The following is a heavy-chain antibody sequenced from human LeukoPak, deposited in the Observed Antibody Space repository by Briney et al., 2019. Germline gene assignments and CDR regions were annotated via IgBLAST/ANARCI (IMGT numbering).Heavy chain of an antibody. CDR3: ARGGNTVAAAGIGMDV. D-gene: IGHD6-13*01. V-gene: IGHV4-30-2*01. CDR2: IYHSGST. CDR1: GGSFNIGGYY. J-gene: IGHJ6*04. Sequence: SETLSLTCTVSGGSFNIGGYYWSWIRQPPGKGLEWIVYIYHSGSTYYNPSLKSRVTVSIDRSKNQFSLKLSSVTAADTAVYYCARGGNTVAAAGIGMDVWGKGTTVTVSS.